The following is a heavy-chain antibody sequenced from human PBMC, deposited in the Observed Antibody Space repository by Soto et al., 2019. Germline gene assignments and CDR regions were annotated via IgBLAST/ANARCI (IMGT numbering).Heavy chain of an antibody. Sequence: SETLSLTCTVSGGSISSYYWSWIRQPPGKGLEWIGYIYYSGSTNYNPSLKSRVTISVDTSKNQFSLKLSSVTAADTAVYYCARGVVVAATYYKLDYWGQGTLVTVSS. D-gene: IGHD2-15*01. CDR1: GGSISSYY. V-gene: IGHV4-59*01. CDR3: ARGVVVAATYYKLDY. J-gene: IGHJ4*02. CDR2: IYYSGST.